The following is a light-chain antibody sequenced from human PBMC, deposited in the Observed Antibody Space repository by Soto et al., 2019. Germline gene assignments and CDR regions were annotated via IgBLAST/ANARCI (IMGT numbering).Light chain of an antibody. CDR3: QQYNNSPLT. Sequence: ETVMTQSPATLSVSPGQRATLSCRASRSFFSSLAWYQQKPGQAPRLLIYGASTRATAIPARFSGSGSGTDFTLTISSLQSEDSAVYYCQQYNNSPLTFGRGTKVDI. J-gene: IGKJ4*01. CDR2: GAS. V-gene: IGKV3D-15*01. CDR1: RSFFSS.